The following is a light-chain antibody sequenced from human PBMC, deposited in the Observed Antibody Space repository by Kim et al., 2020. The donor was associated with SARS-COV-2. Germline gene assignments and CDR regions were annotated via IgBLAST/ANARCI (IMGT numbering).Light chain of an antibody. V-gene: IGLV3-19*01. CDR3: NSRDSNDNVV. CDR1: SLTSYY. J-gene: IGLJ2*01. CDR2: GKN. Sequence: AVRQTVRIECQGDSLTSYYATCYQQKPGPAPILVNYGKNSRPSGIPDRFSGSCAGNTASLTITGTQADDEADYYCNSRDSNDNVVFGGGTQLTVL.